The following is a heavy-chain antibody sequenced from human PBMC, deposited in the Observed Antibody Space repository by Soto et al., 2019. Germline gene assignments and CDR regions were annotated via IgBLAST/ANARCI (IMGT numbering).Heavy chain of an antibody. CDR3: AREYLRAVNWFDP. J-gene: IGHJ5*02. CDR1: GFTVSSKY. CDR2: ISSSGSTR. V-gene: IGHV3-11*04. Sequence: GGSLRLSCAASGFTVSSKYMSWIRQAPGKGLEWVSYISSSGSTRYYAESVRDRFTISRDNAKNSLFLQMNSLRAEDTAVYYCAREYLRAVNWFDPWGQGTLVTVSS. D-gene: IGHD4-17*01.